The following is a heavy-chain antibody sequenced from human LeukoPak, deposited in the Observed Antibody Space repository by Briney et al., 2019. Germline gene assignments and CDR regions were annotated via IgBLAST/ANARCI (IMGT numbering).Heavy chain of an antibody. CDR2: ISWNSGSI. CDR3: AKGGITSPGLSN. Sequence: GRSLRLSCAASGFSFDDYAMNWVRQAPGKGLEWVSGISWNSGSIGYTDSVKGRFTISRDNSKNTLYVQMNSLRADDTAVYYCAKGGITSPGLSNWGQGTLVTVSS. D-gene: IGHD1-14*01. J-gene: IGHJ4*02. CDR1: GFSFDDYA. V-gene: IGHV3-9*01.